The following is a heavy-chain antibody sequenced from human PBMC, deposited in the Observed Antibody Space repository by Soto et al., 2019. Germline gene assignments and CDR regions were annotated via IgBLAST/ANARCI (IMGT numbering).Heavy chain of an antibody. Sequence: QVQLVESGGGVVQPGRSLRLSCAASGFTFSSYGMHWVRQAPGKGLEWVAVIWYDGSNKYYADSVKGRFTISRDNSKNTLYLQMNSLRAEDTAVYYCARDPLGNGDYFDYWGQGTLVTVSS. CDR3: ARDPLGNGDYFDY. V-gene: IGHV3-33*01. D-gene: IGHD7-27*01. CDR2: IWYDGSNK. CDR1: GFTFSSYG. J-gene: IGHJ4*02.